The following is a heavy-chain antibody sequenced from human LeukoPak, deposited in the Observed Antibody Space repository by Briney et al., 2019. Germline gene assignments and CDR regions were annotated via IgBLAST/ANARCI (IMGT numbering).Heavy chain of an antibody. D-gene: IGHD4-23*01. CDR3: VKALYGGNSV. J-gene: IGHJ4*02. CDR2: ISGSGGTT. CDR1: GFTFSTYA. V-gene: IGHV3-23*01. Sequence: PGGSLRLSCAASGFTFSTYAMGWVRQAPGEGLKWVSSISGSGGTTYYVDSVKGRFTISRDNSKNTLYLQMSSLRAEDTALYYCVKALYGGNSVWGQGTLVTVSS.